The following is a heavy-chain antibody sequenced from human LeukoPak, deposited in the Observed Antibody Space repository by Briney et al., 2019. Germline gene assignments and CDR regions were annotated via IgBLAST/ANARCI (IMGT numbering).Heavy chain of an antibody. CDR2: IYTSGST. Sequence: SETLSLTCTVSGDSISSGDYYWSWIRQPAGKGLEWIGRIYTSGSTNYNPSLKSRVTISVDTSKNQFSLKLSSVTAADTAVYYCARVAASPNNYDILTKLGSYYYYYMDVWGKGTTVTISS. CDR1: GDSISSGDYY. D-gene: IGHD3-9*01. CDR3: ARVAASPNNYDILTKLGSYYYYYMDV. V-gene: IGHV4-61*02. J-gene: IGHJ6*03.